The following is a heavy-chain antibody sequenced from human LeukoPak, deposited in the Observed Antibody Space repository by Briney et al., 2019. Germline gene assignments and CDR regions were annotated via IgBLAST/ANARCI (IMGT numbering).Heavy chain of an antibody. D-gene: IGHD3-10*01. Sequence: GGSLRLSCAASGFTFSSYGMHWVRQAPGKGLEWVAVISYDGSNKYYADSVKGRFTISRDNSKNTLYLQMNSLGAEDTAVYYCAKDRPHRFTMVRGPLDYWGQGTLVTVSS. CDR1: GFTFSSYG. CDR2: ISYDGSNK. V-gene: IGHV3-30*18. J-gene: IGHJ4*02. CDR3: AKDRPHRFTMVRGPLDY.